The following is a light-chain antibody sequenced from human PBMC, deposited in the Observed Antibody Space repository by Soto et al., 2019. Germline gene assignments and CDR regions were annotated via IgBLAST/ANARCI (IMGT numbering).Light chain of an antibody. CDR1: TGAVTNGHY. J-gene: IGLJ1*01. V-gene: IGLV7-46*01. CDR2: DTT. CDR3: LLSYNGPYV. Sequence: QAVVTQEPSLSVSPGVTVTLTCRSSTGAVTNGHYPSWFQQKPGQAPRTLIYDTTNRHSWTPARFSGSLLGGKAALTLSGAQPEDEAEYYCLLSYNGPYVFGTGTKVTVL.